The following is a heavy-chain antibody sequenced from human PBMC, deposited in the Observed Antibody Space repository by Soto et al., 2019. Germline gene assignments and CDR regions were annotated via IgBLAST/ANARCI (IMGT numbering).Heavy chain of an antibody. D-gene: IGHD6-19*01. CDR3: ARKAKMYSSGWYDEYFQH. J-gene: IGHJ1*01. V-gene: IGHV3-21*01. CDR2: ISSSSSYI. CDR1: GFTFSSYS. Sequence: GGSLRLSCAASGFTFSSYSMNWVRQAPGKGLEWVSSISSSSSYIYYADSVKGRFTISRDNAKNSLYLQMNSLRAEDTAVYYCARKAKMYSSGWYDEYFQHWGQGTLVTVSS.